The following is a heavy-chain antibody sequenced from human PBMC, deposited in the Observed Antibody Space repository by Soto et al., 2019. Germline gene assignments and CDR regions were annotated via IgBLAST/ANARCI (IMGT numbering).Heavy chain of an antibody. CDR2: INPNSGGT. CDR3: ASLTTVTTTPYYYYGMDV. Sequence: GPVKVSCKASGYTFTGYYMHWVRQAPGQGLEWMGWINPNSGGTNYAQKFQGRVTMTRDTSISTAYMELSRLRSDDTAVYYCASLTTVTTTPYYYYGMDVWGQGTTVTVSS. D-gene: IGHD4-17*01. J-gene: IGHJ6*02. CDR1: GYTFTGYY. V-gene: IGHV1-2*02.